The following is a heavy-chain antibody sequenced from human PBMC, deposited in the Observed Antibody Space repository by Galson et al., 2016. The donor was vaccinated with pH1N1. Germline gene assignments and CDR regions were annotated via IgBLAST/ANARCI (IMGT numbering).Heavy chain of an antibody. CDR3: AGVRHEWELGGNYFDY. V-gene: IGHV4-61*09. CDR2: IYTSGST. D-gene: IGHD1-26*01. J-gene: IGHJ4*02. CDR1: GGSISSGSYY. Sequence: TLSLTCTVSGGSISSGSYYCSWIRQPAGKGLEWIGYIYTSGSTNYNPSLKSRVTISVDTSKNQFSLKLSSVTAADTAVYYCAGVRHEWELGGNYFDYWGQGTLVTVSS.